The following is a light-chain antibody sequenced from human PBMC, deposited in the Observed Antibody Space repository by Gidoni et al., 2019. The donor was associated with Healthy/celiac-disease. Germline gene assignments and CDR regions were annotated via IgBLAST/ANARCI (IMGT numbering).Light chain of an antibody. J-gene: IGLJ2*01. CDR2: GKN. Sequence: SSELTQDPAVSVALGQTVRITCKGDSLRSYYASWYQQKPGQAPVLVIYGKNNRPSGIPDRFSGSSSGNTASLTITGPQAEDEADYYCNSRDSSGNHVVFGGGTKLTVL. CDR3: NSRDSSGNHVV. V-gene: IGLV3-19*01. CDR1: SLRSYY.